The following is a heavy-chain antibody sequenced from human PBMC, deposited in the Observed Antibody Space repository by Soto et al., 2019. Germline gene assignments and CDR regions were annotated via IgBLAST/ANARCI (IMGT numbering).Heavy chain of an antibody. J-gene: IGHJ4*02. V-gene: IGHV3-23*01. CDR3: AKRATTVPTPGNYFDC. CDR2: LTRTGTT. D-gene: IGHD2-15*01. Sequence: EVQLLESGGGLVQPGGSLRLSCVASGFSFSDYSMTWVRQAPGRGLEWVSTLTRTGTTFYADSVKGRFTISRDNSKNTLSLQMYNLRAEDTARYYCAKRATTVPTPGNYFDCWGQGTLVTVSS. CDR1: GFSFSDYS.